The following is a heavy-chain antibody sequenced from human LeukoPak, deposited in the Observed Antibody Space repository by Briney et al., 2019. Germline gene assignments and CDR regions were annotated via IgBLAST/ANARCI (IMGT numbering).Heavy chain of an antibody. CDR2: IYHSGST. CDR3: ARQGSGYYHGVFDY. D-gene: IGHD3-22*01. J-gene: IGHJ4*02. CDR1: GYSISSGYY. V-gene: IGHV4-38-2*01. Sequence: PSETLSLTCAVSGYSISSGYYWGWIRQPPGKGLEWIGSIYHSGSTYYNPSLKSRVTISVDTSKNQFSLKLSSVTAADTAVYYCARQGSGYYHGVFDYWGQGTLATVSS.